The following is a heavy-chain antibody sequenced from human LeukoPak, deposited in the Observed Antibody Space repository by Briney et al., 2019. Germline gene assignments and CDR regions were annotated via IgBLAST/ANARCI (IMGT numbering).Heavy chain of an antibody. Sequence: GGSLRLSCAASGFTFSSYAMSWIRQAPGKGLEWVSYISSSSSYTNYADSVKGRFTTSRDNAKNSLYLQMNSLRAEDTAVYYCAGRLGDCSGGSCYVDYFDYWGQGTLVTVSS. D-gene: IGHD2-15*01. CDR1: GFTFSSYA. V-gene: IGHV3-11*06. CDR3: AGRLGDCSGGSCYVDYFDY. CDR2: ISSSSSYT. J-gene: IGHJ4*02.